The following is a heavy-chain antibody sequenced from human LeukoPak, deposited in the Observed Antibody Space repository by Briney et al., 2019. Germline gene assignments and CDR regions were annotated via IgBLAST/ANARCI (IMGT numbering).Heavy chain of an antibody. CDR1: GFTFSSYG. CDR2: ISGSGGST. D-gene: IGHD3-16*02. CDR3: ARDARLGELSFPGAYDL. Sequence: GGSLRLSCAASGFTFSSYGMSWVRQAPGKGLEWVSGISGSGGSTYYADSVKGRFTISRDNSKNTLYLQMNSLRPEDTAVYYCARDARLGELSFPGAYDLWGQGTMVIVSS. J-gene: IGHJ3*01. V-gene: IGHV3-23*01.